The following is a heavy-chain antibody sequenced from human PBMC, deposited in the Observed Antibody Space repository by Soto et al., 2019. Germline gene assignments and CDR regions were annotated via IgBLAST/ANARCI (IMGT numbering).Heavy chain of an antibody. CDR3: AQQVY. D-gene: IGHD6-13*01. J-gene: IGHJ4*02. CDR2: ISSSGSNT. Sequence: GGSLRLSCAASGFTFSSYSMNWVRQAPGKGLEWVSSISSSGSNTYYADSVKGRFTISRDNSKNTLYLQMNSLRAEDTAVYYCAQQVYWGQGTLVTVSS. V-gene: IGHV3-21*04. CDR1: GFTFSSYS.